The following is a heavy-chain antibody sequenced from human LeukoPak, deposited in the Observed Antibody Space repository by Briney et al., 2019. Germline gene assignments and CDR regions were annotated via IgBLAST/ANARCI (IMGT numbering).Heavy chain of an antibody. D-gene: IGHD7-27*01. CDR1: GFTFSSYG. V-gene: IGHV3-30*02. J-gene: IGHJ3*02. Sequence: GGSLRLSCAASGFTFSSYGMHWVRQAPGKGLEWVAFIRYDGSNKYYADSVKGRFTISRDNSKNTLYLQMNSLRAEDTAVYYCARDPRWGSRPDAFDIWGQGTMVTVSS. CDR3: ARDPRWGSRPDAFDI. CDR2: IRYDGSNK.